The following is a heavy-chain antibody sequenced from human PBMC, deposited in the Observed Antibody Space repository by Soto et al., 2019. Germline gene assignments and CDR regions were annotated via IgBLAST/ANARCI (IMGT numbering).Heavy chain of an antibody. D-gene: IGHD3-10*01. V-gene: IGHV3-9*01. CDR3: AKDRAPSSTSMDV. CDR1: GFTFDDYA. CDR2: ISWNSGSI. Sequence: EVQLVESGGGLVQPGRSLRLSCAASGFTFDDYAMHWVRQAPGKGLEWVSGISWNSGSIGYADSVKGRFTISRDNAKNSLYLQMNSLRAEDTALYYCAKDRAPSSTSMDVWGQGTTVTVSS. J-gene: IGHJ6*02.